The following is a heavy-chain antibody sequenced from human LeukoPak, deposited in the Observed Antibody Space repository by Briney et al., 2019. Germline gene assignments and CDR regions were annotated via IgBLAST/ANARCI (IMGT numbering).Heavy chain of an antibody. CDR2: ITHSGST. CDR1: GVSFSGYS. CDR3: ARRAYDYVWGSYRQTTFDY. V-gene: IGHV4-34*01. D-gene: IGHD3-16*02. Sequence: SETLSLTCAVYGVSFSGYSWSWVRQPPGKGLEWVGEITHSGSTNYNPSPKSRVTISVDTSKNQFSLKLSSVPAADTAVYYCARRAYDYVWGSYRQTTFDYWGQGTLVTVSS. J-gene: IGHJ4*02.